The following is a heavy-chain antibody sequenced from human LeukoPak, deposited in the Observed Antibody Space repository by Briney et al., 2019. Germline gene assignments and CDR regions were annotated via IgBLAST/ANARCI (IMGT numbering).Heavy chain of an antibody. Sequence: SETLSLTCTVSGGSISSSSYYWGWIRQPPGKGLEWIGSIYYSGSTYYNPSLKSRVTISVDTSKNQFSLKLSSVTAADTAVYYCARDCLDDFWSGYSSYYYYYYMDVWGKGTTVTVSS. CDR2: IYYSGST. J-gene: IGHJ6*03. CDR3: ARDCLDDFWSGYSSYYYYYYMDV. V-gene: IGHV4-39*02. CDR1: GGSISSSSYY. D-gene: IGHD3-3*01.